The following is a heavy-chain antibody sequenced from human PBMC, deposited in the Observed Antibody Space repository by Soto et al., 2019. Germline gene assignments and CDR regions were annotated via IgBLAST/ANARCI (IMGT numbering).Heavy chain of an antibody. CDR3: ARDDHYAANGLDH. V-gene: IGHV3-33*01. J-gene: IGHJ4*02. CDR2: IVNDGSEQ. D-gene: IGHD4-17*01. Sequence: QVQLVESGGGVVRPGRSLRLSCAATGFSFSTHGMHWVRQAPGKGLEWVAVIVNDGSEQDYSDSVKGRFTISRDNSKNTLYLQMNNLRAEDTAVYYCARDDHYAANGLDHWGQGILVTVSS. CDR1: GFSFSTHG.